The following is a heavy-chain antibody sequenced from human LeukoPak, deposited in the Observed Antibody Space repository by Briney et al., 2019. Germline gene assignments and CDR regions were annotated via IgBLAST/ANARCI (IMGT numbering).Heavy chain of an antibody. CDR1: GFTFSSYG. J-gene: IGHJ4*02. Sequence: HPGRSLRLSCAASGFTFSSYGMHWVRQAPGKGLEWVAVIWYDGSNKYYADSVKGRFTISRDNSKNTLYLQMNSLRGGDTAVYYCAKTSKRFLEWPRLYFFDSWGQGTLVTVSS. CDR2: IWYDGSNK. V-gene: IGHV3-33*06. D-gene: IGHD3-3*01. CDR3: AKTSKRFLEWPRLYFFDS.